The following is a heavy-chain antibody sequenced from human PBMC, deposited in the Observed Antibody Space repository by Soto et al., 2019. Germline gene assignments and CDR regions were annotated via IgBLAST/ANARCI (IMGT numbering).Heavy chain of an antibody. V-gene: IGHV4-31*03. CDR1: GDSISSDGYY. D-gene: IGHD2-15*01. CDR3: AREAAVEGMDV. Sequence: QVQLQESGPGLVKPSQTLSLTCTVSGDSISSDGYYWSWIRQHPGKGLEWIGYIYHIGNTYYNPSHKSRVTISADTSKNQVSLKVSSVTAADTAVYYCAREAAVEGMDVWGQGTTVTVS. J-gene: IGHJ6*02. CDR2: IYHIGNT.